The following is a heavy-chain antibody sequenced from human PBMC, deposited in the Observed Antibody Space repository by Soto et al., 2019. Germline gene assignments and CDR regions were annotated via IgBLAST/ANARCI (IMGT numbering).Heavy chain of an antibody. J-gene: IGHJ4*02. CDR1: GGTISSWY. V-gene: IGHV4-59*12. CDR2: IYYSGST. Sequence: SETLSLTCTVSGGTISSWYWSWIRQPPGKGLEWIGYIYYSGSTNCNPSLKSRVTISVDTSKNQFSLTLSSVTAADTAVYYCARGPPHHYWGQGTLVTVSS. CDR3: ARGPPHHY.